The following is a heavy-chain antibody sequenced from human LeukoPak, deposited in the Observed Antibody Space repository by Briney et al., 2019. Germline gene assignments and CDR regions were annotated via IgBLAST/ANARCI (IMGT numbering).Heavy chain of an antibody. CDR1: GYTFSSYG. V-gene: IGHV1-18*01. J-gene: IGHJ4*02. CDR3: ARDVRWYCSSTSCQGGYFDY. D-gene: IGHD2-2*01. CDR2: ITAYNGNT. Sequence: ASVKVSCKTSGYTFSSYGITWVRQAPGQGLEWMGWITAYNGNTNYAQMSQGRVTMTADTSTGTAYMELRSLRSADTAVYYCARDVRWYCSSTSCQGGYFDYWGQGTLVTVSS.